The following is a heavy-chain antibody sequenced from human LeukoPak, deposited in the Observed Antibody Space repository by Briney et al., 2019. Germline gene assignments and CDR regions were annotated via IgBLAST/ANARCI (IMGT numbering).Heavy chain of an antibody. CDR3: ARVGYCSGGSCYRFDY. J-gene: IGHJ4*02. Sequence: PSETLSLTCTVSGGSISSYYWSWIRQPPGKGLEWIGYIYYSGSTNYNPSLKSRVTISVDTSKNQFSLKLSSVTATDTAVYYCARVGYCSGGSCYRFDYWGQGTLVTVSS. CDR1: GGSISSYY. V-gene: IGHV4-59*01. D-gene: IGHD2-15*01. CDR2: IYYSGST.